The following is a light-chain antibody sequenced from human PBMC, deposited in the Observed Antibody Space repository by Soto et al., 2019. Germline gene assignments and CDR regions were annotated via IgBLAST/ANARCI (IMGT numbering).Light chain of an antibody. V-gene: IGLV1-44*01. CDR3: AAWDDSLSGVL. Sequence: QSVLTQPPSASGTPGQRVTISCSGGSSDIGSNSVNWYQHLPGTAPKLLIYSNDQRPSGVPDRFSGSKFGTSASLAISGLQSEDEAEYYCAAWDDSLSGVLFGGGTKLTVL. CDR2: SND. CDR1: SSDIGSNS. J-gene: IGLJ2*01.